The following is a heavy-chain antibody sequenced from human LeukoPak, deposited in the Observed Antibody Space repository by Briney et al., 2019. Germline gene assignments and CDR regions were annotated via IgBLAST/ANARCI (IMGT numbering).Heavy chain of an antibody. Sequence: KPSETLSLTCTVSGGSISSCYWIWIRQPPGKGLEWIGYIYYSGSTNYNPSLKSRVTISVDTSKNQFSLKLSSVTAADTAVYYCARDLGYGGNSGFDYWGQGTLVTVSS. CDR1: GGSISSCY. D-gene: IGHD4-23*01. CDR2: IYYSGST. CDR3: ARDLGYGGNSGFDY. V-gene: IGHV4-59*01. J-gene: IGHJ4*02.